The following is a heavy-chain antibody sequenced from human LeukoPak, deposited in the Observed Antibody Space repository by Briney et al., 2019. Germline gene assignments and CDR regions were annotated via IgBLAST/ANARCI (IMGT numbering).Heavy chain of an antibody. J-gene: IGHJ4*02. CDR1: GYTFTSYY. CDR2: INPSGGST. CDR3: ARAPGGRYCSSTSCYTAVDY. D-gene: IGHD2-2*02. Sequence: ASVKVSCKASGYTFTSYYMHWVRQAPGQGLEWMGIINPSGGSTSYAQKFQGRVTITADESTSTAYMELSSLRSEDTAVYYCARAPGGRYCSSTSCYTAVDYWGQGTLVTVSS. V-gene: IGHV1-46*01.